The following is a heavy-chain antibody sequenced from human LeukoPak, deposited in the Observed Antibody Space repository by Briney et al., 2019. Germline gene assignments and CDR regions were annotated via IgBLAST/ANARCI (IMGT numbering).Heavy chain of an antibody. V-gene: IGHV4-39*07. J-gene: IGHJ4*02. CDR1: GDSITGYY. CDR3: ARDDSSGNIDY. Sequence: SETLSLTCTVSGDSITGYYWGWIRQPPGKGLEWIGNIYYTGNTYYNASLKSRVTISVDTSKNQFSLKLSSVTAADTAVYYCARDDSSGNIDYWGQGTLVTVSS. D-gene: IGHD3-22*01. CDR2: IYYTGNT.